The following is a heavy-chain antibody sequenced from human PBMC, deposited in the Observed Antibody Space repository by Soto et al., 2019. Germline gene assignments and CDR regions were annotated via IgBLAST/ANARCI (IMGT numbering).Heavy chain of an antibody. J-gene: IGHJ4*02. Sequence: PSETLSLTCTVSGGSISSYYWSWIRQPPGKGLEWIGYIYYSGSTNYNPSLKSRVTMSADTSKNQFSLKLNSVTAGDTAVYYCARMNYYDTSGYPFDYWGQGMMVTVSS. CDR3: ARMNYYDTSGYPFDY. V-gene: IGHV4-59*01. CDR1: GGSISSYY. D-gene: IGHD3-22*01. CDR2: IYYSGST.